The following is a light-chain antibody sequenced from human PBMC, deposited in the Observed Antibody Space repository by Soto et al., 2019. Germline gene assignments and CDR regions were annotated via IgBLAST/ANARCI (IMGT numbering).Light chain of an antibody. V-gene: IGKV1-5*01. J-gene: IGKJ1*01. CDR3: QQYQTLWT. CDR2: DAS. Sequence: DIQMTQSPSTLSASVGDRVVITCRASQNINKWLAWYQQKPGKAPKFLIYDASTLETGVPSRFSGSGSGTEFTLTISSLQPDDFATYYCQQYQTLWTFGQGTKVDIK. CDR1: QNINKW.